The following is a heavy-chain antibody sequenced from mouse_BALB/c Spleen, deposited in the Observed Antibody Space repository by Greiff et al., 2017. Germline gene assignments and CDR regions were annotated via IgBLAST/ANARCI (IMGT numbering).Heavy chain of an antibody. D-gene: IGHD1-1*01. Sequence: VHVKQSGAELVKPGASVKLSCTASGFNIKDTYMHWVKQRPEQGLEWIGRIDPANGNTKYDPKFQGKATITADTSSNTAYLQLSSLTSEDTAVYYCARGGYYGSSPDYWGQGTTLTVSS. CDR1: GFNIKDTY. V-gene: IGHV14-3*02. CDR2: IDPANGNT. J-gene: IGHJ2*01. CDR3: ARGGYYGSSPDY.